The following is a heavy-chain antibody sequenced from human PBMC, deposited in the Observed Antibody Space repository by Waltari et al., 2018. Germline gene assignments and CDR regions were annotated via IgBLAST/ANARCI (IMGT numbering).Heavy chain of an antibody. V-gene: IGHV4-39*01. D-gene: IGHD3-22*01. CDR3: ARHEYYDSTKFDP. Sequence: QLQLQESGPGLVKPSETLSLTCTVSGGSISSSSYYWGWIRQPPGKGLEWIGSIYYSGSTYYNPSLKSRVTISVDTSKNQFSLKLSSVTAADTAVYYSARHEYYDSTKFDPWGQGTLVTVSS. CDR2: IYYSGST. J-gene: IGHJ5*02. CDR1: GGSISSSSYY.